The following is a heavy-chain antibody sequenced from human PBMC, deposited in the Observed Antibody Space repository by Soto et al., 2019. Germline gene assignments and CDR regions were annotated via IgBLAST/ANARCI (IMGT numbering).Heavy chain of an antibody. J-gene: IGHJ4*02. CDR1: GFTFSSYA. Sequence: PGGSLRLSCAASGFTFSSYAMSWVRQAPGKGLEWVSAISGSGGSTYYADSVKGRFTISRDNSKNTLYLQMNSLRAEDTAVYYCAKDHRPLTTWFLFDYWGQGTLVTVSS. CDR2: ISGSGGST. V-gene: IGHV3-23*01. D-gene: IGHD4-17*01. CDR3: AKDHRPLTTWFLFDY.